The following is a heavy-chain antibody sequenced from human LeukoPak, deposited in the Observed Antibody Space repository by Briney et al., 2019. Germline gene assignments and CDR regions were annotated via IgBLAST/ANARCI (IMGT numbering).Heavy chain of an antibody. CDR1: GYTFTGYY. Sequence: ASVKVSCKASGYTFTGYYIHWVRQAPGQGLEWMGWINPNSGGTNYAQKFQGRVTMTRDTSISTAYMELSSLRSEDTAVYYCARAPTWGGMVTYYYMDVWGKGTTVTISS. V-gene: IGHV1-2*02. D-gene: IGHD3-16*01. CDR2: INPNSGGT. CDR3: ARAPTWGGMVTYYYMDV. J-gene: IGHJ6*03.